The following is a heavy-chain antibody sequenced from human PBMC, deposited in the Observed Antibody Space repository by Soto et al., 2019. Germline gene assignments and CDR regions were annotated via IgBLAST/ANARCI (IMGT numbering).Heavy chain of an antibody. Sequence: HVQLQQSGPGLVKPSGTLSLTCAVSGDSITTNKWWRWVRQPPGKGLALIGEVYHTGLTNYNSSLKSRVTMSVDTSKNQVSLKLTSVTAADTALYYCARAVAVPGESDRFDQWGQGTLVTVS. V-gene: IGHV4-4*02. CDR3: ARAVAVPGESDRFDQ. CDR2: VYHTGLT. J-gene: IGHJ4*02. CDR1: GDSITTNKW. D-gene: IGHD6-19*01.